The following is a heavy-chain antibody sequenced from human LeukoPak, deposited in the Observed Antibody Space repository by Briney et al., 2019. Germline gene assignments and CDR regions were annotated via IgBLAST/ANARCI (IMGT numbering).Heavy chain of an antibody. CDR2: ISSSSSYI. V-gene: IGHV3-21*01. Sequence: GGSLRLSCAASGFTFSSYSMNWVRQAPGKGLEWVSSISSSSSYIYYADSVKGRFTISRDNAKNSLYLQMNSLGAEDTAVYYCARDRIAAAGTTPWGQGTMVTVSS. CDR1: GFTFSSYS. D-gene: IGHD6-13*01. J-gene: IGHJ3*01. CDR3: ARDRIAAAGTTP.